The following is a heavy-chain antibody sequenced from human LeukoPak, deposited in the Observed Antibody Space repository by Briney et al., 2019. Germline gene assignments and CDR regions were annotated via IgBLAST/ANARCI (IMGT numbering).Heavy chain of an antibody. V-gene: IGHV7-4-1*02. CDR1: GGTFSNYA. Sequence: GASVKVSCKASGGTFSNYAISWVRQAPGQGLEWMGWINTNTGNPTYAQGFTGRFVFSLDTSVSTAYLQISSLKAEDTAVYYCARDSVAGTIHYWGQGTLVTVSS. CDR2: INTNTGNP. J-gene: IGHJ4*02. D-gene: IGHD6-19*01. CDR3: ARDSVAGTIHY.